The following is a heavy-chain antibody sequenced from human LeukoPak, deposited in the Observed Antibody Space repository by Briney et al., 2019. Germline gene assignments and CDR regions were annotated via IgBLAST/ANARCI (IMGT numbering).Heavy chain of an antibody. D-gene: IGHD4-17*01. V-gene: IGHV3-11*04. J-gene: IGHJ4*02. CDR3: ARTRITVTTRSWDY. CDR2: ISSGGRTI. CDR1: GFTFSDYY. Sequence: GGSLRLSCAASGFTFSDYYMSWIRQAPGKGLEWVSYISSGGRTIYYADSVQGRFTVSRDNAKNSLYLQINSLRAEDTAVYYCARTRITVTTRSWDYWGQGTLVTVSS.